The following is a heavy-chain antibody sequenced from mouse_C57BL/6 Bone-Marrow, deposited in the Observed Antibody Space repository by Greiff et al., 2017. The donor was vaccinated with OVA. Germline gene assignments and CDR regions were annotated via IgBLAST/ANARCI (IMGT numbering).Heavy chain of an antibody. CDR1: GFTFSDYG. Sequence: ELQLVASGGGLVKPGGSLKLSCAASGFTFSDYGMHWVRQAPEKGLEWVAYISSGSSTIYSADTVKGRFTIARDNAKNTLFLQMTSLRSEDTAMYYCARINYWYFDVWGTGTTVTVSS. CDR2: ISSGSSTI. J-gene: IGHJ1*03. V-gene: IGHV5-17*01. CDR3: ARINYWYFDV.